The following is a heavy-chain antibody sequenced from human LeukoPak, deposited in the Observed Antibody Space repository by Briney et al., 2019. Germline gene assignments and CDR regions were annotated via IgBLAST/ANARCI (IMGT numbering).Heavy chain of an antibody. CDR1: SGSISTSNYY. D-gene: IGHD5-18*01. V-gene: IGHV4-39*07. J-gene: IGHJ3*02. CDR3: ARRGVQLWLRRAFDI. Sequence: PSETLSLTCTVSSGSISTSNYYWGWIRQPPGKGLEWIGEINHSGSTNYNPSLKSRVTISVDTSKNQFSLKLSSVTAADTAVYYCARRGVQLWLRRAFDIWGQGTMVTVSS. CDR2: INHSGST.